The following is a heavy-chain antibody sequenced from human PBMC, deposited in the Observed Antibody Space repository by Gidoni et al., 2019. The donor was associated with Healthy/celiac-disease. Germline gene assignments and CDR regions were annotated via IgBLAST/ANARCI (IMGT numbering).Heavy chain of an antibody. CDR2: IYTSGST. V-gene: IGHV4-61*02. CDR3: ARGSRGSTLFDP. D-gene: IGHD3-10*01. Sequence: QVQLQESGTGLVKPSQTLSLTCTVSGGSISSGRYYWSWIRQPAGKGLEWIRRIYTSGSTNYNPSLKSRFTISVDTSKNQFSLKLSSVTAADTAVYYCARGSRGSTLFDPWGQGTLVTVSS. CDR1: GGSISSGRYY. J-gene: IGHJ5*02.